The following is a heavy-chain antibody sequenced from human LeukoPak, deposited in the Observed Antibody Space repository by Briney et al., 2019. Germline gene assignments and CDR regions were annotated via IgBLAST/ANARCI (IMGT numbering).Heavy chain of an antibody. CDR1: GFTFSNYA. V-gene: IGHV3-64*01. CDR2: ISSNGGST. J-gene: IGHJ4*02. Sequence: GGSLRLSCAASGFTFSNYAMHWVRQTPGKGPEYVSAISSNGGSTYYANSVKGRFTISRDNSKNTLYLQMGSLRAEDMAVYYCARPDCSSTSCYTIDYWGQGTLVTVSS. D-gene: IGHD2-2*02. CDR3: ARPDCSSTSCYTIDY.